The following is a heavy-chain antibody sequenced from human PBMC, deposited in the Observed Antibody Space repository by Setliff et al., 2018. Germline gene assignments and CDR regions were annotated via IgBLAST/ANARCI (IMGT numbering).Heavy chain of an antibody. CDR3: VRNSGYDLGVGRFDY. Sequence: GGSLRLSCAASGFSFSDYSMNWVRQAPGRGLEWISYISSSGGTIHYADSVKGRFTISRDSANHSLFLQMNSLRGEDTGIYYCVRNSGYDLGVGRFDYWGQGTPVTVSS. D-gene: IGHD5-12*01. CDR2: ISSSGGTI. J-gene: IGHJ4*02. V-gene: IGHV3-48*01. CDR1: GFSFSDYS.